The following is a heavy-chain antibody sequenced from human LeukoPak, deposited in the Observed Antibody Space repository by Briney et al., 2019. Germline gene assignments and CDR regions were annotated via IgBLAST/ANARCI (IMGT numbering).Heavy chain of an antibody. J-gene: IGHJ4*02. CDR3: AKEGDFVVVAAAQPDY. CDR2: IKEDGSVT. CDR1: GFTFSSSW. V-gene: IGHV3-7*01. D-gene: IGHD2-2*01. Sequence: GGSLRLSCAASGFTFSSSWMCWVRQAPGRGLEWVANIKEDGSVTHYVDSVRGRFTISRDNSKNTLYLQMNSLRAEDTAVYYCAKEGDFVVVAAAQPDYWGQGTLVTVSS.